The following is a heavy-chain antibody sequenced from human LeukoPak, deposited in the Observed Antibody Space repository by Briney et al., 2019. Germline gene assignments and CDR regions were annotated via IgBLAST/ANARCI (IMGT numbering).Heavy chain of an antibody. CDR1: GFTFSSYT. D-gene: IGHD3-16*01. V-gene: IGHV3-30-3*01. CDR3: AREELGSSLGFDP. J-gene: IGHJ5*02. Sequence: PTGGSLRLSCAASGFTFSSYTIHWVRQPPGEGLEWVAVISFDGSNKYYADSVKGRFTISRDNSKNTLYLQMNSLRAEDTAVYYCAREELGSSLGFDPWGQGTLVTVSS. CDR2: ISFDGSNK.